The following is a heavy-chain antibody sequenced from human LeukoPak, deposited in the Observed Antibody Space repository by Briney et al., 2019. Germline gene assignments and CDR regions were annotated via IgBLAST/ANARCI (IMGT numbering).Heavy chain of an antibody. V-gene: IGHV1-8*01. CDR1: GYTFTSYD. D-gene: IGHD3-3*01. CDR2: MNPNSGNT. CDR3: ARVLGVVIRLFAAGLPGGWFDP. Sequence: ASVKVSCKASGYTFTSYDINWVRQATGQGLEWMRWMNPNSGNTGYAQKFQGRVTMTRNTSISTAYMELSSLRSEDTAVYYCARVLGVVIRLFAAGLPGGWFDPWGQGTLVTVSS. J-gene: IGHJ5*02.